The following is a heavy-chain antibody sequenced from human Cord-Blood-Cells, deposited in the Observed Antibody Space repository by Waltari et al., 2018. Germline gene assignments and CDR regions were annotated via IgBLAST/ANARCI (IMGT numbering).Heavy chain of an antibody. D-gene: IGHD2-15*01. CDR2: ISSSSSTI. CDR1: GFTFSSYS. CDR3: ARDSGYCSGGSCYYDAFDI. J-gene: IGHJ3*02. Sequence: EVQLVESGGGLVQPGGSLRLSCAASGFTFSSYSMNWVRQAPGKGPEWVSYISSSSSTIYYADSVKGRFTISRDNAKNSLYLQMNSLRDEDTAVYYCARDSGYCSGGSCYYDAFDIWGQGTMVAVSS. V-gene: IGHV3-48*02.